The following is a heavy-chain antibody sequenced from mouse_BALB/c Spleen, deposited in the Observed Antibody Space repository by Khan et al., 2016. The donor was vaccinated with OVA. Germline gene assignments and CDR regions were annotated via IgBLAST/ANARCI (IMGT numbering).Heavy chain of an antibody. Sequence: EVQLQESGPGLVKPSQTVSLTCTVTGISITSGNYRWSWIRQFPGNKLEWIGNIYYSGTVTYNPSLTSRTTITRDTSKNQFFLEMNSLTAEDTATYYDARDYGSLYWFVDVWGAGTTVTVSS. J-gene: IGHJ1*01. D-gene: IGHD1-1*01. CDR2: IYYSGTV. CDR1: GISITSGNYR. CDR3: ARDYGSLYWFVDV. V-gene: IGHV3-5*02.